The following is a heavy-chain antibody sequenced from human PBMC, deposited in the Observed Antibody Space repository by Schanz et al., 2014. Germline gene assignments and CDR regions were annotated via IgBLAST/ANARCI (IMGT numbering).Heavy chain of an antibody. D-gene: IGHD5-12*01. CDR3: ARDEGRDGYNLAFDV. CDR2: IYINSGST. V-gene: IGHV3-NL1*01. Sequence: QVHLVESGGGVVQPGRSLRLSCAASGFTFSSYGMHWVRQAPGKGLEWVSSIYINSGSTNYADSVKGRFIISRDSSKNTLFLQMNSLRAEDTAVYFCARDEGRDGYNLAFDVWGQGTLVTVSS. J-gene: IGHJ3*01. CDR1: GFTFSSYG.